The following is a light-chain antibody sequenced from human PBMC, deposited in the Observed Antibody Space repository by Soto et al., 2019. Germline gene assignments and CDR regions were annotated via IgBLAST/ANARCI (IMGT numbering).Light chain of an antibody. Sequence: IVLTQSPGTLSLSPGERATLSCRASQSVSSGYLAWYQQKPGQAPRLLIYGASSRATGIPDRFSGSGSGTDFTLTISRLEPEDFAVYYCQQYGSSPLTFGGGTKVEIK. V-gene: IGKV3-20*01. CDR3: QQYGSSPLT. J-gene: IGKJ4*01. CDR1: QSVSSGY. CDR2: GAS.